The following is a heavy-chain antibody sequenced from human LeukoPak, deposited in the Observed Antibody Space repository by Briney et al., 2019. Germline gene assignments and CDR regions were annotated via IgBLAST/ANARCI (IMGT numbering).Heavy chain of an antibody. CDR3: ATKRYYYDSSGYFPTGS. CDR1: GYTLTELS. V-gene: IGHV1-24*01. J-gene: IGHJ4*02. Sequence: ASVMVSCKVSGYTLTELSMHWVRQAPGKGLEWMGGFDPEDGETIYAQKFQGRVTMTEDTSTDTAYMELSSLRSEDTAVYYCATKRYYYDSSGYFPTGSWGQGTLVTVSS. D-gene: IGHD3-22*01. CDR2: FDPEDGET.